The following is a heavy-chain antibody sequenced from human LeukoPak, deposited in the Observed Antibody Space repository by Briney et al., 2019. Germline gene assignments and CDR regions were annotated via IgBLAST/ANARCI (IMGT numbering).Heavy chain of an antibody. CDR2: ISGSGGST. Sequence: GGSLRLSCAASGFTFSSYAMSWVRQAPGEGLEWVSAISGSGGSTYYADSVKGRFTISRDNSKNTLYLQMNSLRAEDTAVYYCAKNSGRSSGSYSDYWGQGTLVTVSS. CDR1: GFTFSSYA. J-gene: IGHJ4*02. V-gene: IGHV3-23*01. D-gene: IGHD1-26*01. CDR3: AKNSGRSSGSYSDY.